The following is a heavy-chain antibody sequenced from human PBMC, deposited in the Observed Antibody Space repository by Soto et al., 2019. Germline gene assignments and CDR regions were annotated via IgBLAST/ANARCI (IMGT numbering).Heavy chain of an antibody. V-gene: IGHV4-31*03. J-gene: IGHJ4*02. D-gene: IGHD6-13*01. CDR3: VRSPRRISSSGFFHD. Sequence: QVQLQESGPGLVKPSQTLSLTCSVSGGSIVGGTNYWNWIRQHPGKGLEWIGHIYYTGSTYYNPSLKSRVNISEDTSKNQFFLRLDSVTAADTAIYYCVRSPRRISSSGFFHDWGRGTLVSVSS. CDR1: GGSIVGGTNY. CDR2: IYYTGST.